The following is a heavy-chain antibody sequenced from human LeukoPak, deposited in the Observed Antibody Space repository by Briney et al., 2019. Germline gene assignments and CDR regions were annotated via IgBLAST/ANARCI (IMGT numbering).Heavy chain of an antibody. Sequence: SGTLSLTCAVSGGSLSSSNWWSWVRQPPGKGLEWIGEIYHSGSTNYSPSLKSRVTISVDKSKNQFSLKLSSVTAADTAVYYCARVGIAAAHDAFDIWGQGTTVTVSS. V-gene: IGHV4-4*02. CDR3: ARVGIAAAHDAFDI. D-gene: IGHD6-13*01. J-gene: IGHJ3*02. CDR2: IYHSGST. CDR1: GGSLSSSNW.